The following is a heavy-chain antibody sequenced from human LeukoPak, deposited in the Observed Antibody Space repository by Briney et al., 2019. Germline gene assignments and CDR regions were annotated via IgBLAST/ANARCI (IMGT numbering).Heavy chain of an antibody. V-gene: IGHV4-30-2*01. Sequence: SETLSLTCAVSGGSISSGGYSWSWIRQPPGKGLEWIGYIYHSGSTYYNPSLKSRVTISVDRSMNQFSLKLSSVTAADTAVYYCARGMNDFWSGYRFDPWGQGTLVTVSS. J-gene: IGHJ5*02. CDR3: ARGMNDFWSGYRFDP. CDR2: IYHSGST. CDR1: GGSISSGGYS. D-gene: IGHD3-3*01.